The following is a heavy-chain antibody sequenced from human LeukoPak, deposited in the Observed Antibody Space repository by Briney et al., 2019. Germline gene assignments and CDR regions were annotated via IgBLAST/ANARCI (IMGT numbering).Heavy chain of an antibody. D-gene: IGHD1-26*01. Sequence: GGSLRLSCAASGFTFSSYGMHWVRQAPGKGLEWVAFIRYDGSNKYYADSVKGRFTISRDNSKNTLYLQMNSLRAEDTAVYYCAKDSKIVGATFRSYHYMDVWGKGTAVTISS. J-gene: IGHJ6*03. CDR3: AKDSKIVGATFRSYHYMDV. CDR1: GFTFSSYG. V-gene: IGHV3-30*02. CDR2: IRYDGSNK.